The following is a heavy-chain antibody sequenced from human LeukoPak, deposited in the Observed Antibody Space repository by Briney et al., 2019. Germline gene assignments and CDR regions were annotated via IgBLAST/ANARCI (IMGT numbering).Heavy chain of an antibody. Sequence: PRGCMRLSCPPSGFSFSSHWMHCVRQVPGDGLVWVSHINNDVSSTSYANSVKRPFTISTDNSKNTMYLKMKSLRPEDTAVYYCANGRYYNILTGYPTRYPIDNWGQGTLVSVSS. V-gene: IGHV3-74*01. J-gene: IGHJ4*02. D-gene: IGHD3-9*01. CDR1: GFSFSSHW. CDR2: INNDVSST. CDR3: ANGRYYNILTGYPTRYPIDN.